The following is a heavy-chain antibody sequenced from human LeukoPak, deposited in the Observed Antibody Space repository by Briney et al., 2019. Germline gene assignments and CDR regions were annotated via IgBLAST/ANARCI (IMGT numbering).Heavy chain of an antibody. J-gene: IGHJ6*03. CDR3: ASARSLEPHYYYYYMDV. CDR2: MNPNSGNT. V-gene: IGHV1-8*01. Sequence: ASVKVSCKASGYTFTSYDINWVRQATGQGLEWMGWMNPNSGNTGYAQKFQGRVTMTRNTSISTAYMELSSLRSEDTAVYYCASARSLEPHYYYYYMDVWGKGTTVTVSS. D-gene: IGHD3-3*01. CDR1: GYTFTSYD.